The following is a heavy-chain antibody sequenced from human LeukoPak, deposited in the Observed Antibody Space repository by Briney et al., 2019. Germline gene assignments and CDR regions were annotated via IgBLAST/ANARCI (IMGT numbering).Heavy chain of an antibody. D-gene: IGHD5-18*01. CDR1: GCTFSGYW. CDR2: INSDGSST. J-gene: IGHJ4*02. CDR3: ARARGDTGTEFDY. Sequence: SGGSLRLSCAASGCTFSGYWMHWVRQAPGKGLVWVSRINSDGSSTRYADSVKGRFTISRDNAKNTLYLQMNSLRAEDTAVYYCARARGDTGTEFDYWGQGTLVTVSS. V-gene: IGHV3-74*01.